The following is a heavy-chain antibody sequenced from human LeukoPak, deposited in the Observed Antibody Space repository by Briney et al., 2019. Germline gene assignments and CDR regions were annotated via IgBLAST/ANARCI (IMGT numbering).Heavy chain of an antibody. CDR3: TTVTRGTSDF. CDR2: ISRKTDGGTT. V-gene: IGHV3-15*01. CDR1: GFTFSDAW. J-gene: IGHJ3*01. Sequence: PGGSLRLSCAASGFTFSDAWMNWVRQAPGKGLEWVGRISRKTDGGTTEYAAPVKGRFTISRDDSKNTLYLQMSSLKIEDTAVYYCTTVTRGTSDFWGQGTMVTVSS.